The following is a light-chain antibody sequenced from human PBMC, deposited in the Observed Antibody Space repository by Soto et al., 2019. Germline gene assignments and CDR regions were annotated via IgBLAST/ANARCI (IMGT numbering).Light chain of an antibody. J-gene: IGLJ2*01. CDR1: SSNIGAGYD. Sequence: QSVLTQPPSVSGAPGQRVALSCAGTSSNIGAGYDVHWYQHVPGTAPKLLIFGNINRPAGVPDRFSGSKSGTSASLAITGLQAADEGYYYCQTYDTGVSGSIFGGGTKVTVL. CDR2: GNI. CDR3: QTYDTGVSGSI. V-gene: IGLV1-40*01.